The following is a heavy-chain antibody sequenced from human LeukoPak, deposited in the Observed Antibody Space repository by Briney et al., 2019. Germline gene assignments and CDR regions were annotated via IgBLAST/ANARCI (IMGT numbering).Heavy chain of an antibody. V-gene: IGHV4-39*02. CDR1: GGSISSRSYY. J-gene: IGHJ4*02. CDR2: ISDSGNS. CDR3: TRDIGDFVSDF. D-gene: IGHD2-21*02. Sequence: SETLSLTCTVSGGSISSRSYYWGWIRQPPGKGLVWIGKISDSGNSYYSPSLRSRVTISIDTSKNQFSLKLSSVTATDTAVYYCTRDIGDFVSDFWGQGTLVTVSS.